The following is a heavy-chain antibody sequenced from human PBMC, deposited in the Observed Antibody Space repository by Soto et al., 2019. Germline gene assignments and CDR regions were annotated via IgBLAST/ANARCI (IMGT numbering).Heavy chain of an antibody. D-gene: IGHD6-13*01. CDR2: IIPIFGTA. CDR3: AREVAAAGAAYDYGMDV. CDR1: GGTFSSYA. J-gene: IGHJ6*02. V-gene: IGHV1-69*06. Sequence: QVQLVQSGAEVKKPGSSVKVSCKASGGTFSSYAISWVRQAPGQGLEWMGGIIPIFGTANYAQKFQGRVTITADKSTSTAYMELSSLRSEDTAVYYCAREVAAAGAAYDYGMDVWGQGTTVTVSS.